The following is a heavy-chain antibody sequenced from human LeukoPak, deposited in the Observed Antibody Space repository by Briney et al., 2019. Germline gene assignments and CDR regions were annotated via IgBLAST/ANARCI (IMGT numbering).Heavy chain of an antibody. V-gene: IGHV3-64D*09. D-gene: IGHD5-24*01. CDR3: VKRWDAYNSDY. J-gene: IGHJ4*02. CDR2: ISTNGGST. CDR1: GFTFSSYG. Sequence: PGGSLRLSGSASGFTFSSYGMHWVRQAPGKGLEYVAAISTNGGSTYYADSVKGRFTISRDNSKNTVNLQMSSLRTEDTAVYYCVKRWDAYNSDYWGQGTLVSVSS.